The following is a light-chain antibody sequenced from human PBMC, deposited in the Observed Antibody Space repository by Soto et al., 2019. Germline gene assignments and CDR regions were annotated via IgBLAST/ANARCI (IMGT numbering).Light chain of an antibody. CDR2: QDS. Sequence: SSELTQPPSVSVSPGQTASITCSGDKLGDKYACWYQQKPGQSPVLVIYQDSKRPSGIPERFSGSNSGNTATLTISGTQAMDEADYYCQAWDSSTEFGGGTKVTVL. V-gene: IGLV3-1*01. CDR3: QAWDSSTE. CDR1: KLGDKY. J-gene: IGLJ2*01.